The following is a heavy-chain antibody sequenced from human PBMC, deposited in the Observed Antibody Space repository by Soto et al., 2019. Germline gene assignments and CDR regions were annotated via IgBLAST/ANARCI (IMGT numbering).Heavy chain of an antibody. CDR3: ARVGRASSWYYYYGMDV. Sequence: ASVKVSCKASGYTFTSYGISWVRQAPGRGLEWMGWISAYNGNTNYAQKLQGRVTMTTDTSTSTAYMELRSLRSDDTAVYYCARVGRASSWYYYYGMDVWGQGTTVTVSS. CDR1: GYTFTSYG. D-gene: IGHD6-13*01. CDR2: ISAYNGNT. J-gene: IGHJ6*02. V-gene: IGHV1-18*04.